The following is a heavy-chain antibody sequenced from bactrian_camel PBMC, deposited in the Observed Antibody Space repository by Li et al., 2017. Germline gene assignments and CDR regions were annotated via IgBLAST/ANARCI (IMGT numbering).Heavy chain of an antibody. CDR1: ADALMY. J-gene: IGHJ4*01. Sequence: HVQLVESGGNLVQPGGSLRLSCAASADALMYMAWFRQAPGQKREAVAAITTGGSSTVYHDSVKGRFTISRDNAKNTVYLQMNSLKSEDTALYYCVAHHDDWGQGTQVTVS. CDR2: ITTGGSST. V-gene: IGHV3S53*01. CDR3: VAHHDD.